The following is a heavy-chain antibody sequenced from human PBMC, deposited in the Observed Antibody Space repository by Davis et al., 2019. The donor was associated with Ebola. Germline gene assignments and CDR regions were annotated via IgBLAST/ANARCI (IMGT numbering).Heavy chain of an antibody. CDR1: GFTFSGSA. J-gene: IGHJ4*02. V-gene: IGHV3-73*01. D-gene: IGHD3-10*01. Sequence: GESLKISCAASGFTFSGSAMHWVRQASGKGLEWVGRIRSKANSYATAYAASVKGRFTISRDDSKNTAYLQMNSLKTEDTAVYYCAKKSGYYGSGSQYYFDYWGQGTLVTVSS. CDR3: AKKSGYYGSGSQYYFDY. CDR2: IRSKANSYAT.